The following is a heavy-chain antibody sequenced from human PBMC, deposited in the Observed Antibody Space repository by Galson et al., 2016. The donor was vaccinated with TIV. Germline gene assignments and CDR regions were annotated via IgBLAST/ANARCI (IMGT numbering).Heavy chain of an antibody. CDR3: AKDKKYCTVNSCYTSYHYYYYGIDV. V-gene: IGHV3-33*06. J-gene: IGHJ6*02. D-gene: IGHD2-2*02. CDR2: IWYDGSIK. Sequence: SLRISCAASGYTFSSYGMHWVRQAPGKGLEWVAVIWYDGSIKYNEDSVKGRFTISRDNSKNTLYLQINSLRAVDTAVYYCAKDKKYCTVNSCYTSYHYYYYGIDVWGQGTTVTVSS. CDR1: GYTFSSYG.